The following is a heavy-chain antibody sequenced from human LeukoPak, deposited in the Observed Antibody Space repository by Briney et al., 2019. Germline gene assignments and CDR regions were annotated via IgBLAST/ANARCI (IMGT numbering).Heavy chain of an antibody. J-gene: IGHJ4*02. V-gene: IGHV4-59*01. CDR2: IYYGGRN. D-gene: IGHD1-26*01. Sequence: SETLFLTGTVAGGSISSYYWGWVRQPPGKWLEWLGYIYYGGRNHYNPSFKIRGTISVDTAKIQFSLKLSSVTAADTAVYYCARVRYRGSYPYFDYWGQGTLVTVSS. CDR1: GGSISSYY. CDR3: ARVRYRGSYPYFDY.